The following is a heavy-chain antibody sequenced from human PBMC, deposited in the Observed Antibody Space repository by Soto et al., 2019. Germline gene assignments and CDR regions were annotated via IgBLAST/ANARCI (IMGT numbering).Heavy chain of an antibody. CDR2: MNPNTGDS. CDR1: GYSFSSYD. J-gene: IGHJ4*02. CDR3: ARRAETNGWNGFGADKYYFDF. D-gene: IGHD1-1*01. V-gene: IGHV1-8*01. Sequence: QVQLVQSGAEVRKPGASVKVSCEASGYSFSSYDIHWVRQATGQGLEWMGYMNPNTGDSRNAQKFQGRITMTSETSINTAQMELSSLRSEDTAVYYCARRAETNGWNGFGADKYYFDFWGQGTLVTVSS.